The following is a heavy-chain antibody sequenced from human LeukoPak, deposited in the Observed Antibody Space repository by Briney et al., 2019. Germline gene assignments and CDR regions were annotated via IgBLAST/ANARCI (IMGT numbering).Heavy chain of an antibody. V-gene: IGHV7-4-1*02. CDR1: GYTFTDYA. Sequence: ASVKVSCKPSGYTFTDYAINWVRQAPGQGLEYMGWVNTNTGNPTYAQGFTGRFVFSSDSSVSTPYLQITSLKADDSAIYFCASCNDSSGYFAYWGQGTLVTVSS. CDR3: ASCNDSSGYFAY. D-gene: IGHD3-22*01. J-gene: IGHJ4*02. CDR2: VNTNTGNP.